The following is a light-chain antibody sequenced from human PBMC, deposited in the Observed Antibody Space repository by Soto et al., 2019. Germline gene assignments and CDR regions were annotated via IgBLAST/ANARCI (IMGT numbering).Light chain of an antibody. Sequence: EIVVTQSPGTLSLSPGERATLSCRASQRVSSNSLAWYQQKPGQAPRLLIFGASSRATGIPDRFSGSGSGTDFTLTITSLEPEDFAVYYCQQYGSSAVTFGQGTKVEIK. CDR2: GAS. CDR3: QQYGSSAVT. CDR1: QRVSSNS. J-gene: IGKJ1*01. V-gene: IGKV3-20*01.